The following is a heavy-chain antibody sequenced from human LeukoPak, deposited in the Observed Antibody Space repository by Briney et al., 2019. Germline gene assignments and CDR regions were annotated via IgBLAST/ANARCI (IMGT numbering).Heavy chain of an antibody. V-gene: IGHV1-2*02. Sequence: ASVKVSCKASGYTFTGYYMHWVRQAPGQGLEWMGWINPNSGGTNYAQKFQGRVTMTRDTSISTAYMELSRLRSDDTAVYYCARGLRFLEWLFPLDAFDIWGQGTMVTVSS. CDR2: INPNSGGT. D-gene: IGHD3-3*01. J-gene: IGHJ3*02. CDR3: ARGLRFLEWLFPLDAFDI. CDR1: GYTFTGYY.